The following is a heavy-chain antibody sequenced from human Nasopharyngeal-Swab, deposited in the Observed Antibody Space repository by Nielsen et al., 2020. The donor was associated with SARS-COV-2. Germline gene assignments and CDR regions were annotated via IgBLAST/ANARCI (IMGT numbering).Heavy chain of an antibody. CDR2: IWYDGSNK. V-gene: IGHV3-33*08. D-gene: IGHD3-3*01. CDR1: GFTFSSYG. CDR3: ARGDYDFWSGYPRYFDY. Sequence: GESLKLSCAGSGFTFSSYGMHWVRQAPGKGLEWVAVIWYDGSNKYYADSVKGRFTISRDNSKNTLYLQMNSLRAEDTAVYYCARGDYDFWSGYPRYFDYWGQGTLVTVSS. J-gene: IGHJ4*02.